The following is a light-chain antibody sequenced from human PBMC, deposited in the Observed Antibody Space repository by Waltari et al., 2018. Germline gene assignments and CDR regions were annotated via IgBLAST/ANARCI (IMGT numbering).Light chain of an antibody. CDR1: SSDIGGSHY. V-gene: IGLV2-14*01. J-gene: IGLJ3*02. CDR3: SSYASSITPNWV. Sequence: QSALTPPASVSGSPAQSITTSCTGTSSDIGGSHYVSWSQPPPGKAPKLLIYDVNQRPSGVSTRFSGSKSGNTASLTISGLQAEDEADYYCSSYASSITPNWVFGGWTKLTVL. CDR2: DVN.